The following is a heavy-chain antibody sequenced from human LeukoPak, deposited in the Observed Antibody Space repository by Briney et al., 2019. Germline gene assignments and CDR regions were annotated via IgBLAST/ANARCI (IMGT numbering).Heavy chain of an antibody. Sequence: GASLRLSCAASGFTFSSYAMSWVRQAPGKGLEWVTAISGSGGSTYYADPVKGRLTISRDDSKDTLYLQMNSLRAEDTAVYYCAKDQFRSGYPYYFDYWGQGTLVTVSS. CDR2: ISGSGGST. CDR3: AKDQFRSGYPYYFDY. J-gene: IGHJ4*02. CDR1: GFTFSSYA. D-gene: IGHD3-22*01. V-gene: IGHV3-23*01.